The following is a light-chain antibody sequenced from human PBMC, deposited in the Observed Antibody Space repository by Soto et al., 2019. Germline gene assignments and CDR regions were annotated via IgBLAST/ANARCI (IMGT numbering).Light chain of an antibody. CDR2: DVT. J-gene: IGLJ1*01. Sequence: QSALTQPASVSGYPGQSLSISCTGTNSDVGAYFYVSWYQQHPGKAPKLLIYDVTSRPSGVSHRFSGAKSGNTASLTISGLQAEDEADYYCSSYTGNTYVFGSGTKLTVL. V-gene: IGLV2-14*01. CDR1: NSDVGAYFY. CDR3: SSYTGNTYV.